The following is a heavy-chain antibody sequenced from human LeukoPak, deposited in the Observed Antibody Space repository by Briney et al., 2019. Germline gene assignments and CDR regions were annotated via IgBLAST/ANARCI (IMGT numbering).Heavy chain of an antibody. CDR2: IWYDGTDE. J-gene: IGHJ4*02. CDR1: GFTFSSYG. CDR3: AKDTTTTRRGFDY. D-gene: IGHD1-1*01. Sequence: PGRSLSLSCAASGFTFSSYGMHWVRQAPGKGLEWVAVIWYDGTDEYYADSVKGRFTVSRDNSKKTLYLQMNSLRAEDTAVYYCAKDTTTTRRGFDYWGQGTLATVSS. V-gene: IGHV3-33*06.